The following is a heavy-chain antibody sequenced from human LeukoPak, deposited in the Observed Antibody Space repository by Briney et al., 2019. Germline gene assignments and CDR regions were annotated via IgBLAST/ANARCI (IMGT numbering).Heavy chain of an antibody. J-gene: IGHJ4*02. CDR3: AKDAYYDCWSGSPDY. V-gene: IGHV3-30*02. CDR1: GFTFSSYG. Sequence: SGGSLRLSCAASGFTFSSYGMHWVRQAPGKGLEWVAFIRYDGSNKYYADSVKGRFTISRDNSKNTLYLQMNSLRAEDTAVYYCAKDAYYDCWSGSPDYWGQGTLVTVSS. D-gene: IGHD3-3*01. CDR2: IRYDGSNK.